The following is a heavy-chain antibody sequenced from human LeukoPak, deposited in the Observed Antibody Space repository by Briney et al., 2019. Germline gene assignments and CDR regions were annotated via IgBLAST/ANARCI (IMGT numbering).Heavy chain of an antibody. V-gene: IGHV3-15*01. J-gene: IGHJ5*02. D-gene: IGHD2-2*01. CDR2: IKSKTDGGTT. CDR1: GLTFTNAW. Sequence: GGSLRLSCAASGLTFTNAWMSWVRQAPRKGLEWVGRIKSKTDGGTTDYAAPVKGRFTISRDDSKNTLYLQMNSLKNEDTAVYYCTTDWLPIVIVPEPIMLDPWGQGTLVTVSS. CDR3: TTDWLPIVIVPEPIMLDP.